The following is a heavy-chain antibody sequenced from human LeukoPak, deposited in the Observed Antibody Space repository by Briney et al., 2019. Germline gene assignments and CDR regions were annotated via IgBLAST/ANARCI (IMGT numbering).Heavy chain of an antibody. CDR1: LYTFISYA. D-gene: IGHD3-16*01. CDR3: GRGASGGGLDY. Sequence: VASVKVSCKPSLYTFISYAMIWVRQAPGQGVEWMGSINTNTGNPPYAQGFTGRFFFSLETTVSTPYLHISSRKAEDTAVYYCGRGASGGGLDYWGQGTLVTVSS. V-gene: IGHV7-4-1*02. CDR2: INTNTGNP. J-gene: IGHJ4*02.